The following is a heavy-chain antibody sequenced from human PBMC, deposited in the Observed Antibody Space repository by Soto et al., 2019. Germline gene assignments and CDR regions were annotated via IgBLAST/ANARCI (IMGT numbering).Heavy chain of an antibody. CDR2: IRSKANSYAT. J-gene: IGHJ6*02. V-gene: IGHV3-73*01. D-gene: IGHD2-21*01. CDR3: TRHKIAGGAKGSYYYYGMDV. Sequence: GGSLRLSCAASGFTFSGSAMHWVRQASGKGLEWVGRIRSKANSYATAYAASVKGRFTISRDDSKNTAYLQMNSLKTEDTAVYYCTRHKIAGGAKGSYYYYGMDVWGQGTTVTVSS. CDR1: GFTFSGSA.